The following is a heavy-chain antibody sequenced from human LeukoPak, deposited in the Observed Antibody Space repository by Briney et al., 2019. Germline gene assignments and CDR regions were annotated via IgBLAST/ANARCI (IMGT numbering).Heavy chain of an antibody. Sequence: GGSLRLSCAVSGFTFRTYWMSWVRQAPGRGLEWVSSISGSSSYIYYADSVKGRFTISRDNAKNSLYLQMNSLRAEDTAVYYCASNVDTPDYYFDYWGQGTLVTVSS. CDR3: ASNVDTPDYYFDY. V-gene: IGHV3-21*01. CDR2: ISGSSSYI. CDR1: GFTFRTYW. J-gene: IGHJ4*02. D-gene: IGHD5-18*01.